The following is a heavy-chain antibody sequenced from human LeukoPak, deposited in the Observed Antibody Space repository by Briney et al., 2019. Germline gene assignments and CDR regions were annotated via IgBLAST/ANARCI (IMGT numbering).Heavy chain of an antibody. D-gene: IGHD6-13*01. J-gene: IGHJ5*02. CDR3: ARGLGALPAAGFVGVSHWFDP. CDR2: IYYSGST. V-gene: IGHV4-31*03. CDR1: GGSISSGGYY. Sequence: PSQTLSLTCTVSGGSISSGGYYWSWIRQYPGKGLEWIGYIYYSGSTHYNPSLNSRVSISVDTSKNQFSLKLSSVTAADTAVYYCARGLGALPAAGFVGVSHWFDPWGQGTLVTVSS.